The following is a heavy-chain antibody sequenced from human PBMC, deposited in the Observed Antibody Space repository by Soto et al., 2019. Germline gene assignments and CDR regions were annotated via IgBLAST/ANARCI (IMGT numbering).Heavy chain of an antibody. Sequence: QVQLQESGPGLVKPSETLSLTFTVSGGSISSYYWSWIRQPPGKGLEWVGYIYYSGSTNYNPSLKSRGTISVDTSKNQFSLKLSSVTAADTAVYYCARAPVDYSEYRSHHYYCYGMDVWGQGTTVTVSS. CDR1: GGSISSYY. V-gene: IGHV4-59*08. D-gene: IGHD6-6*01. CDR3: ARAPVDYSEYRSHHYYCYGMDV. J-gene: IGHJ6*02. CDR2: IYYSGST.